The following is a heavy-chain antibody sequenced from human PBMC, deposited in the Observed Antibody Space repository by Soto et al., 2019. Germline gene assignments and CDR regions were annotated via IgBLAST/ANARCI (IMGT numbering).Heavy chain of an antibody. Sequence: PGGSLSLSGAASGFTLSSSAMSWDRQAPGKGLEWVSAISGSGGSTYYADSVKGRFTISRDNSKNTLYLQMNSLRAEDTAVYYCAKGITIFGVVIISFDYWGQGTLVTVAS. V-gene: IGHV3-23*01. CDR2: ISGSGGST. D-gene: IGHD3-3*01. J-gene: IGHJ4*02. CDR1: GFTLSSSA. CDR3: AKGITIFGVVIISFDY.